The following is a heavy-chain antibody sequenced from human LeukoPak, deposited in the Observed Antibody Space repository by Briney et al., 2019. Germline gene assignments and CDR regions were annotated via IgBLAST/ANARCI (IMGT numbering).Heavy chain of an antibody. CDR2: ISSSGSTI. Sequence: GGSLRLSCAASGVTFSSYAMSWVRQAPGKGLEWVSYISSSGSTIYYADSVKGRFTISRDNAKNSLYLQMNSLRAEDTAVYYCAGGDTARAAFDIWGQGTMVTVSS. D-gene: IGHD3-10*01. J-gene: IGHJ3*02. V-gene: IGHV3-48*03. CDR1: GVTFSSYA. CDR3: AGGDTARAAFDI.